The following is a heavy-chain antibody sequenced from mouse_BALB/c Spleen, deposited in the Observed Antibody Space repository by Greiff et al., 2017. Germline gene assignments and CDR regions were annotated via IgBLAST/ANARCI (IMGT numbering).Heavy chain of an antibody. Sequence: EVKLQESGPSLVKPSQSLSLTCTVTGYSITSDYAWNWIRQFPGNKLEWMGYISYSGSTSYNPSLKSRISITRDTSKNQFFLQLNSVTTEDTATYYCARMGYYGSSGYWGQGTTLTVSS. CDR3: ARMGYYGSSGY. CDR1: GYSITSDYA. CDR2: ISYSGST. J-gene: IGHJ2*01. V-gene: IGHV3-2*02. D-gene: IGHD1-1*01.